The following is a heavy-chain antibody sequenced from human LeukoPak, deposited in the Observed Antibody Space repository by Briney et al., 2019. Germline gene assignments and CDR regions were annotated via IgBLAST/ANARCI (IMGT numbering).Heavy chain of an antibody. Sequence: SETLSLTCAVSGGSISNYYWSWIRQPPGKALEWIGYIYDSDTTNYNPSLKSRVTISLDTSKNQFSLKLTSVTAADTAMYYCAGAYSSGLFDNWGQGTLVTVSS. D-gene: IGHD6-19*01. CDR2: IYDSDTT. J-gene: IGHJ4*02. CDR1: GGSISNYY. CDR3: AGAYSSGLFDN. V-gene: IGHV4-59*01.